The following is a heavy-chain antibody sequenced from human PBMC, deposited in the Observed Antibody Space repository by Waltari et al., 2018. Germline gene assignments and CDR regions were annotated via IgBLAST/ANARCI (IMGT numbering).Heavy chain of an antibody. CDR2: IYYSGST. D-gene: IGHD6-13*01. CDR3: ARDSGIAAAGKVFDY. J-gene: IGHJ4*02. CDR1: GGSISSSSYY. V-gene: IGHV4-39*07. Sequence: QLQLQESGPGLVKPSETLSLTCTVSGGSISSSSYYWGWIRHPPGKGLEWIGSIYYSGSTYYNPSLKSRVTISGDTSKNQFSLKLSSVTAADTAVYYCARDSGIAAAGKVFDYWGQGTLVTVSS.